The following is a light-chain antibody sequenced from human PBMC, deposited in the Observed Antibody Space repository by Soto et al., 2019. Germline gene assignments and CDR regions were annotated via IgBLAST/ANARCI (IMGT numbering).Light chain of an antibody. CDR1: SSDVGGYNY. Sequence: QSALTQPRSVSGSPGQSVTISCTGTSSDVGGYNYVSWYQQHPGKAPKLMIYDVSERPSGVPDRFSGSKSGNTASLTISGLQAEDDADYYCCSYAGSYYVFGIGTKLNVL. V-gene: IGLV2-11*01. CDR3: CSYAGSYYV. CDR2: DVS. J-gene: IGLJ1*01.